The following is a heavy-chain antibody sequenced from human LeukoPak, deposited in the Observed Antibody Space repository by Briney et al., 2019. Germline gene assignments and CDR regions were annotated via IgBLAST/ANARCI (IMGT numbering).Heavy chain of an antibody. CDR2: IYSSGST. J-gene: IGHJ6*03. CDR3: ARTTMVRGTYYMDV. Sequence: SETLSLTCSVSGGSIISSSYYWGWIRQPPGKGLEWIGSIYSSGSTYYNPSLKSRVTISVDTSKNQFSLKLSSVTAADTAVYYCARTTMVRGTYYMDVWGKGTTVTISS. V-gene: IGHV4-39*07. D-gene: IGHD3-10*01. CDR1: GGSIISSSYY.